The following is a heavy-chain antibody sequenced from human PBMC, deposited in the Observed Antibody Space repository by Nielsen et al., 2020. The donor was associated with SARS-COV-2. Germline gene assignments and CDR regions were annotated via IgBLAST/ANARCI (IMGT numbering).Heavy chain of an antibody. V-gene: IGHV3-7*03. Sequence: GESLKISCAASGFTFSSYWMSWVRQAPGKGLEWVANIKQDGSEKYYVDSVKGRFTISRDNAKNSLYLQMNSLRAEDTAVYYCARPWGAAAAGDGMDVWGQGTTVTVSS. D-gene: IGHD6-13*01. CDR3: ARPWGAAAAGDGMDV. J-gene: IGHJ6*02. CDR2: IKQDGSEK. CDR1: GFTFSSYW.